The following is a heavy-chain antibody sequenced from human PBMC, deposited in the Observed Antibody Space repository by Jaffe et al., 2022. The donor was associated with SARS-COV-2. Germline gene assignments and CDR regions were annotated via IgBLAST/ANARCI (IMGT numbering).Heavy chain of an antibody. CDR1: GLTFRSYG. Sequence: QVQLVESGGGVVQPGRSLRLSCAASGLTFRSYGMNWVRQAPGKGLEWVAVIWYDGSNKYYADSVRGRFTISRDNSKNTLYLQMNSLRAEDTAVYYCASHRGSATSGWADYWGQGTLVTVSS. V-gene: IGHV3-33*01. CDR3: ASHRGSATSGWADY. CDR2: IWYDGSNK. J-gene: IGHJ4*02. D-gene: IGHD6-19*01.